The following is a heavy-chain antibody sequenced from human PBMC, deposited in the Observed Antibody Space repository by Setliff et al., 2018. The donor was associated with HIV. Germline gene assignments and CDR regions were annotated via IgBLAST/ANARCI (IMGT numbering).Heavy chain of an antibody. CDR3: ARARGYCSTTSCYLDYMDV. CDR1: GGSIGSSSYY. CDR2: TYYGGTT. J-gene: IGHJ6*03. D-gene: IGHD2-2*01. Sequence: PSETLSLTCTVSGGSIGSSSYYWGWIRQPPGKGLEWIGFTYYGGTTYSNPSLKNRVNMSVDMSRNQFSLKVNSVTAADTAVYFCARARGYCSTTSCYLDYMDVWGKGTTVTVSS. V-gene: IGHV4-31*03.